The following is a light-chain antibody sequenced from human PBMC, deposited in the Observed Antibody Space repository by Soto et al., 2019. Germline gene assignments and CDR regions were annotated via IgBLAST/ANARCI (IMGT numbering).Light chain of an antibody. V-gene: IGLV2-23*01. J-gene: IGLJ3*02. Sequence: QSALTQPASVSGSPGQSITISCTGTSSDVGSYNLVSWYQQHPGKAPKLMIYEGSKRPSGVSNRFSGSKSGNTASLTISGLQADDEADYYCCSYAGSLFGGGTKLTVL. CDR1: SSDVGSYNL. CDR3: CSYAGSL. CDR2: EGS.